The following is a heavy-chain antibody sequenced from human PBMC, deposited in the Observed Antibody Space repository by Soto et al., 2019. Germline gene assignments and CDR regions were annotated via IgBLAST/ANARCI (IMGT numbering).Heavy chain of an antibody. D-gene: IGHD1-1*01. Sequence: GGSLRLSCAASGFMFSSYAMTWVRQAPGKGLEWVSAISGSGGSTYYADSVKGRFTISRDNSKNTLYLQMNSLRAEDTAVYYCAKDYWKARLDYWGQGTLVTVSS. CDR2: ISGSGGST. CDR1: GFMFSSYA. J-gene: IGHJ4*02. V-gene: IGHV3-23*01. CDR3: AKDYWKARLDY.